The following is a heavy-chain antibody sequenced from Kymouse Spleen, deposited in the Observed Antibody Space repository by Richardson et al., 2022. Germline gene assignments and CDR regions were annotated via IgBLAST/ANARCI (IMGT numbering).Heavy chain of an antibody. V-gene: IGHV3-30*18. Sequence: QVQLVESGGGVVQPGRSLRLSCAASGFTFSSYGMHWVRQAPGKGLEWVAVISYDGSNKYYADSVKGRFTISRDNSKNTLYLQMNSLRAEDTAVYYCAKGTRGWYYFDYWGQGTLVTVSS. CDR1: GFTFSSYG. J-gene: IGHJ4*02. CDR2: ISYDGSNK. D-gene: IGHD6-19*01. CDR3: AKGTRGWYYFDY.